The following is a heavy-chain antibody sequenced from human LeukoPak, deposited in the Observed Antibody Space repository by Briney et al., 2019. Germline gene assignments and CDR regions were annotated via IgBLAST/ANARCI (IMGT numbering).Heavy chain of an antibody. V-gene: IGHV1-2*02. D-gene: IGHD3-3*01. CDR3: ARGGQDALSRYYDFWSGLPFDI. Sequence: ASVKVSCKASGYTFTGYYMHWGRQAPGQGLEWMGWINPNSGGTNYAQKFQGRVTMTRDTSINTAYMELSRLRSDDTAVYYCARGGQDALSRYYDFWSGLPFDIWGQGTMVTVSS. CDR2: INPNSGGT. J-gene: IGHJ3*02. CDR1: GYTFTGYY.